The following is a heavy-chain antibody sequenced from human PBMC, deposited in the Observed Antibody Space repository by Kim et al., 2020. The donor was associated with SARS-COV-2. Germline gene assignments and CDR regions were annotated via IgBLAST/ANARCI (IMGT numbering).Heavy chain of an antibody. J-gene: IGHJ3*02. Sequence: SETLSLTCTVSGGSINSGGYYWSWIRQHPGKGLEWIGYIYYSGNTYYNPSLKSRVTISIDTSKTQFSLKLSSVTAADTAVDYCARAPMVRGVVSAFDIWGQGTMVTVSS. CDR3: ARAPMVRGVVSAFDI. D-gene: IGHD3-10*01. V-gene: IGHV4-31*03. CDR1: GGSINSGGYY. CDR2: IYYSGNT.